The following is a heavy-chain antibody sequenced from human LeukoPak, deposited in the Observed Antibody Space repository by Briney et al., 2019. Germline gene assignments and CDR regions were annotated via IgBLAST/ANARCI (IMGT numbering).Heavy chain of an antibody. CDR2: ISSSSSYI. J-gene: IGHJ3*02. CDR1: GFTFSSYS. CDR3: GRDRVSRIFGVVGDAFDI. V-gene: IGHV3-21*01. D-gene: IGHD3-3*01. Sequence: GGSLRLSCAASGFTFSSYSMNWVRQAPGKGLEWVSSISSSSSYIYYADSVKGRFTISRDKAKNSLYLQMNSLRAEDTAVYYCGRDRVSRIFGVVGDAFDIWGQGTMVTVSS.